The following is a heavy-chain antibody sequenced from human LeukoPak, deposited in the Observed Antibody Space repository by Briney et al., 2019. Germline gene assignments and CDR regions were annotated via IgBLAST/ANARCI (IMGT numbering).Heavy chain of an antibody. CDR3: ARGDDYNFRVIDY. Sequence: GGFLRLSCAASGFTFDNHAMHWVRQAPGKGLEWVSLITWDGSTVYAGSVKGRFTISRDNTQNSLYLQMNSLRAEDTALYYCARGDDYNFRVIDYWGQGTLVTVSS. D-gene: IGHD5-24*01. CDR1: GFTFDNHA. CDR2: ITWDGST. V-gene: IGHV3-43D*04. J-gene: IGHJ4*02.